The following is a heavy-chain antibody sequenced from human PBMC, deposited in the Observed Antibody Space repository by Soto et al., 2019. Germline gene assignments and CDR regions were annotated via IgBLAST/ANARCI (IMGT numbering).Heavy chain of an antibody. J-gene: IGHJ5*02. V-gene: IGHV2-26*01. CDR2: IFSNDEK. Sequence: GSGPTLVNPTETLTLTCTVSGFSLSNARMGVSWIRQPPGKALEWLAHIFSNDEKSYSTSLKSRLTISKDTSKSQVVLTMTNMDPVDTATYYCSRIRNDFVVLGGNWFDPWGQGTLVTVSS. CDR1: GFSLSNARMG. D-gene: IGHD3-16*01. CDR3: SRIRNDFVVLGGNWFDP.